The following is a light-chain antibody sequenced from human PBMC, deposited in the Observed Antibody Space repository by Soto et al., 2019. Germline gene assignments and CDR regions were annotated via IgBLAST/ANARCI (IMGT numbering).Light chain of an antibody. CDR1: QSIRSL. Sequence: DIQMPQSPSTLSASVGDRVTITCRASQSIRSLLAWYQQKPGKAPKVLIYDTSSLGSGVPSRFSGSGSGTEFTLTISSLQPDDFATYYCQQHQTYSTFGQGTRLEVK. J-gene: IGKJ5*01. CDR3: QQHQTYST. V-gene: IGKV1-5*01. CDR2: DTS.